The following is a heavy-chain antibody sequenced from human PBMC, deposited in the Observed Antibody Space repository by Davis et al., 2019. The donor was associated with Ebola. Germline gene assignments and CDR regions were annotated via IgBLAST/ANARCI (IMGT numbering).Heavy chain of an antibody. J-gene: IGHJ4*02. V-gene: IGHV1-8*01. D-gene: IGHD5-12*01. CDR1: GYTFTSYD. Sequence: ASVKVSCKASGYTFTSYDINWVRQAAGQGLEWMGWMNPNSGNTGYTQKFQGRITMTRNISISTAYIELRSLRSDDTAVYYCARVGGYDNFDYWGQGTLVTVSS. CDR2: MNPNSGNT. CDR3: ARVGGYDNFDY.